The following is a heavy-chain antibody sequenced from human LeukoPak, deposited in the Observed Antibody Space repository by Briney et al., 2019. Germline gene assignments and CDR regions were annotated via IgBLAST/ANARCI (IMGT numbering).Heavy chain of an antibody. CDR2: INHSGST. V-gene: IGHV4-34*01. J-gene: IGHJ3*01. Sequence: PSETLSLTCAVYGGSFSGYYWSWIRQPPGKGLEWIGEINHSGSTNHNPSLKSRVTISVDTSKNQFSLKLSSVTAADTAVYYCARGPGVVVVTATDYDAFDVWGQGTMVTVSS. D-gene: IGHD2-15*01. CDR3: ARGPGVVVVTATDYDAFDV. CDR1: GGSFSGYY.